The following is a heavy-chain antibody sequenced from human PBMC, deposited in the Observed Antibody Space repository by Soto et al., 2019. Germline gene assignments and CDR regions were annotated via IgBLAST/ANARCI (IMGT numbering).Heavy chain of an antibody. CDR3: AKEVRIAAAGRALDP. V-gene: IGHV3-23*01. Sequence: GGSLRLSCAASGFTFSSYALSWVRQAPWKGLEWVSAISGSGGSTYYADSVKGRFTISRDNSKNTLYLQMNSLRAEDTAVYYCAKEVRIAAAGRALDPWGQGTLVTVSS. CDR1: GFTFSSYA. J-gene: IGHJ5*02. CDR2: ISGSGGST. D-gene: IGHD6-13*01.